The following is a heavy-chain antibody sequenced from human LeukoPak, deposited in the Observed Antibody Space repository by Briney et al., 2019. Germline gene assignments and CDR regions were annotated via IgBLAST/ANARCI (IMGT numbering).Heavy chain of an antibody. J-gene: IGHJ4*02. CDR3: ARVTGYMIEDYFDY. CDR2: IYTSGST. V-gene: IGHV4-61*02. CDR1: GGSISSGSYY. D-gene: IGHD3-9*01. Sequence: SETLSLTCTVSGGSISSGSYYWSWIRQPAGKGLEWIGRIYTSGSTHYNPSLKSRVTISVDTSKNQFSLKLSSVTAADTAVYYCARVTGYMIEDYFDYWGQGILVTVSS.